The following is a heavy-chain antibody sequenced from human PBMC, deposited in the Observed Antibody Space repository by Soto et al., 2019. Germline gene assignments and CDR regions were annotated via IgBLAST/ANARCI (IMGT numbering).Heavy chain of an antibody. CDR2: IDSDGTGT. CDR1: GFTLSNYW. J-gene: IGHJ4*02. V-gene: IGHV3-74*03. D-gene: IGHD6-6*01. Sequence: GGSLRLSCAASGFTLSNYWMHWVRQAAGKGPEWVSRIDSDGTGTTYADSVKGRFTVSRDDAKKTLYLQMNSLRAEDTAVYYWVRGSKTGNSWGQGTRVTVSS. CDR3: VRGSKTGNS.